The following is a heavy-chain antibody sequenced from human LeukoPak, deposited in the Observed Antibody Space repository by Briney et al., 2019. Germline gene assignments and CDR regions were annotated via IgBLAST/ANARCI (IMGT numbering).Heavy chain of an antibody. CDR3: ARARVVPTVGWFDP. D-gene: IGHD2-2*01. CDR1: GGSISSSSYY. Sequence: SETLSLTCTVSGGSISSSSYYWSWIRQPPGKGLEWIGYIYYSGSTYYNPSLKSRVTISVDTSKNQFSLKLSSVTAADTAVYYCARARVVPTVGWFDPWGQGTLVTVSS. J-gene: IGHJ5*02. V-gene: IGHV4-30-4*01. CDR2: IYYSGST.